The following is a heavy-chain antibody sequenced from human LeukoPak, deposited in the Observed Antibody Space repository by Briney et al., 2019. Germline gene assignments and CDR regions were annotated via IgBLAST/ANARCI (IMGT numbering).Heavy chain of an antibody. CDR2: INPSGGST. J-gene: IGHJ6*02. CDR3: ARDYQLRFLEWLPNYYGMDV. CDR1: GYIFINYY. Sequence: ASVKVSCKASGYIFINYYIHWVRQAPGQGLEWMGIINPSGGSTSYAQKFQGRVTMTRDTSTSTVYMELSSLRSEDTAVYYCARDYQLRFLEWLPNYYGMDVWGQGITVTVSS. V-gene: IGHV1-46*01. D-gene: IGHD3-3*01.